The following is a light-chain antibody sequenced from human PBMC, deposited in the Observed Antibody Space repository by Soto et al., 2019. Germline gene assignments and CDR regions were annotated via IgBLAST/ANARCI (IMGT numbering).Light chain of an antibody. J-gene: IGLJ2*01. CDR1: SSDVGGYNS. CDR2: DVS. Sequence: QSALTQPASVSGSPGQSITISCTGTSSDVGGYNSVSWYQQHPGKVPKLMIYDVSNRPSGVSNRFSGSKSVNTASLTISGLQAEDGADYYCSSYTSSSTVVFGGGTKLTVL. CDR3: SSYTSSSTVV. V-gene: IGLV2-14*03.